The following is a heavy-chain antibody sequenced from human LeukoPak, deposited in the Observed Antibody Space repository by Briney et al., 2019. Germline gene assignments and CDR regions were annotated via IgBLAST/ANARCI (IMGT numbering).Heavy chain of an antibody. Sequence: SETLSLTCTVSGGSISGYYWSWIRQPPGKGLEWIGYIYYSGNTNYNPSLKSRVTISVDTSKNQFSLKLSSVTAADTAVYYCARGGGYQLLLPDYWGQGTLVTVSS. V-gene: IGHV4-59*12. CDR2: IYYSGNT. D-gene: IGHD2-2*01. CDR1: GGSISGYY. CDR3: ARGGGYQLLLPDY. J-gene: IGHJ4*02.